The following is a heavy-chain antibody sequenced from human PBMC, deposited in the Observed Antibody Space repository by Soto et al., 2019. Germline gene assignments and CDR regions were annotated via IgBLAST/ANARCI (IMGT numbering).Heavy chain of an antibody. CDR2: ISGSGGST. CDR1: GFTFSSYA. V-gene: IGHV3-23*01. D-gene: IGHD6-19*01. Sequence: EVQLLESGGGLVQPGGSLRLSCAASGFTFSSYAMSWVRQAPGKGLEWVSAISGSGGSTYYADSVKGRFTISRDNSKNTLYLQMNSLRAEDTAVYYCAKDPPYPAVAGTNWFDPWGQGTLVTVSS. CDR3: AKDPPYPAVAGTNWFDP. J-gene: IGHJ5*02.